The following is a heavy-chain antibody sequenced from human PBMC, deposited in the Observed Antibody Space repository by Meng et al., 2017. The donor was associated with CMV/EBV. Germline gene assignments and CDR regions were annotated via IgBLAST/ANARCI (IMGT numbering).Heavy chain of an antibody. D-gene: IGHD6-6*01. CDR1: GGTFSSYA. V-gene: IGHV1-69*05. CDR3: ASRHSSSSGNFDY. Sequence: SSVNVSCKASGGTFSSYAIRWVRQAPGQGLAWMGGIIPIFGTANYAQKFQGRVTFTTDESTSTAYMELSSLGAEDTAVYYCASRHSSSSGNFDYWGQGTLVTVSS. J-gene: IGHJ4*02. CDR2: IIPIFGTA.